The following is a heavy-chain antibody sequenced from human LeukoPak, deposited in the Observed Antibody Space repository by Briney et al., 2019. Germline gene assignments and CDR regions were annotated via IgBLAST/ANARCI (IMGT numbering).Heavy chain of an antibody. J-gene: IGHJ6*03. CDR1: GGSINSHY. V-gene: IGHV4-4*07. CDR2: FYANGRP. CDR3: ARENYYYSYYIDI. Sequence: PSETLSLACTVSGGSINSHYWNWIRQPADKGLEWIGRFYANGRPEFNPSLQRRVSMSLDPAKNQFVLNLSSVTAADTAVYYCARENYYYSYYIDIWGKGTTVIVSS.